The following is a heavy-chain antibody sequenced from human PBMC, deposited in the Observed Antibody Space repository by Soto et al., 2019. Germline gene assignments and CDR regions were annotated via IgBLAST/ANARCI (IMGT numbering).Heavy chain of an antibody. CDR2: ISYSGTT. J-gene: IGHJ5*02. D-gene: IGHD5-18*01. CDR3: ARGRGYSYGLDP. CDR1: GDSISSGDYY. Sequence: SETLSLTCTVSGDSISSGDYYWSWIRQPPGKGLEWIGCISYSGTTSYSPSLKSRVAISLDTSKNQFSLSLSSVTAADTAVYYCARGRGYSYGLDPWGQGTLVTVSS. V-gene: IGHV4-30-4*01.